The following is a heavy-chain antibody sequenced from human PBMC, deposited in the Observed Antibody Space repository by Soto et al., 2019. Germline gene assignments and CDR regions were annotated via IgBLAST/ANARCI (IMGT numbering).Heavy chain of an antibody. Sequence: SETLYATCTVSGGFISSYYWRWSRHPPGKGLVWIGYIYNSGRTNYNPSLKRRVTISVDTSKNQFSLKLSSVTAADTTRHYCECYGNYPASYYYMLSLGKAPKVTV. D-gene: IGHD4-4*01. CDR2: IYNSGRT. CDR1: GGFISSYY. V-gene: IGHV4-4*09. CDR3: ECYGNYPASYYYMLS. J-gene: IGHJ6*03.